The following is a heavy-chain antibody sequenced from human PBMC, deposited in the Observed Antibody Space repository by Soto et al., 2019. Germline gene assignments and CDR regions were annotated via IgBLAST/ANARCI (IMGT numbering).Heavy chain of an antibody. CDR3: ARDPNAIFDT. V-gene: IGHV4-31*03. CDR2: IYDGGST. Sequence: SETLSLTCTVSGGSISGGGYYWSWLRQHPGRGLEWIGFIYDGGSTYYNPSLKSRVTISVDTSQNQFSLKLGSVTAADTAVYYCARDPNAIFDTWGQGTLVTVSS. CDR1: GGSISGGGYY. D-gene: IGHD3-3*01. J-gene: IGHJ5*02.